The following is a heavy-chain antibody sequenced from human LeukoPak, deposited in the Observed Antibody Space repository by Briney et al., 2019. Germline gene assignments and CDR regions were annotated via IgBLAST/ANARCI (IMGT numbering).Heavy chain of an antibody. V-gene: IGHV3-66*01. CDR2: IYSGGST. D-gene: IGHD6-19*01. CDR3: ARESSGWYWDY. J-gene: IGHJ4*02. CDR1: GFTVSSNY. Sequence: GGSLRLSCAASGFTVSSNYMSWVRQAPGKGLEWVSVIYSGGSTYYADSVKGRFTISRDNSKNTLYLQMNSLRAEDTAVYYCARESSGWYWDYWGQGTLVTVSS.